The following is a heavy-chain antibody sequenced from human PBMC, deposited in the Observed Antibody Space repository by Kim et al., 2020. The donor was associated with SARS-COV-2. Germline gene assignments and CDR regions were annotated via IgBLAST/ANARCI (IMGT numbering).Heavy chain of an antibody. J-gene: IGHJ4*02. V-gene: IGHV4-39*01. D-gene: IGHD3-10*01. Sequence: YYRGSTSQTPSIKSRVTMATGTSKNQVSMKLRSVTAADTAVYYCARRGDYWGQGTLVTVSS. CDR3: ARRGDY. CDR2: YYRGST.